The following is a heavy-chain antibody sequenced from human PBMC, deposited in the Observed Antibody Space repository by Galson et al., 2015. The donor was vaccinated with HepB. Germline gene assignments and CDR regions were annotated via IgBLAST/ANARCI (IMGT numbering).Heavy chain of an antibody. CDR3: AKRSNNLNDRSLDY. Sequence: SLRLSCAASGFTFSSYDMTWVRQAPGKGLEWVSFISSSGDNTYYADSVKGRLTISRDNFKNTLHLQMNSLRAEDTAIYYCAKRSNNLNDRSLDYWGQGTLVTVSS. D-gene: IGHD1-20*01. CDR1: GFTFSSYD. V-gene: IGHV3-23*01. CDR2: ISSSGDNT. J-gene: IGHJ4*02.